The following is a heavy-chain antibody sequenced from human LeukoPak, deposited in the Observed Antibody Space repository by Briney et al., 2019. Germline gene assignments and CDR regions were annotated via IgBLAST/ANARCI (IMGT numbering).Heavy chain of an antibody. CDR3: ARETQKGLVILHDAFDI. CDR1: GFTFSSYS. D-gene: IGHD3/OR15-3a*01. J-gene: IGHJ3*02. Sequence: GGSLRLSCAASGFTFSSYSMNWVRQAPGKGLEWVSSISSSSSYIYYADSVKGRFTISRDNAKNSLYLQMNSLRAEDTAVYYCARETQKGLVILHDAFDIWGQGTMVTVSS. V-gene: IGHV3-21*01. CDR2: ISSSSSYI.